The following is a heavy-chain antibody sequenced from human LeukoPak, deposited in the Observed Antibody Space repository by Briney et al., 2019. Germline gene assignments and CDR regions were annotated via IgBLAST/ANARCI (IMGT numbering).Heavy chain of an antibody. D-gene: IGHD3-3*01. CDR3: ARQGLRSDFWTPVTGYFDY. V-gene: IGHV4-39*01. J-gene: IGHJ4*02. CDR2: IYYSGST. CDR1: GGSISSSSYY. Sequence: SETLSLTCTVSGGSISSSSYYWGWIRQPPGTGLEWIGSIYYSGSTYYNPSLKSRVTISVDTSKTQFSLKLSSVTAADTAVYYCARQGLRSDFWTPVTGYFDYWGQGTLVTVSS.